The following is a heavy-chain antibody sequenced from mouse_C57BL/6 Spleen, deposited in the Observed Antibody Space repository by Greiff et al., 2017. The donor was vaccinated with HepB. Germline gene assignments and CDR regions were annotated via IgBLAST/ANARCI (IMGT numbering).Heavy chain of an antibody. CDR1: GYTFTSYW. CDR3: ARVPSSSPYYYAMDY. CDR2: IDPSDSET. Sequence: QVQLQQPGAELVRPGSSVKLSCKASGYTFTSYWMHWVKQRPIQGLEWIGNIDPSDSETHYNQKFKDKATLTVDKSSSTAYMQLRSLTSEDSAVYYCARVPSSSPYYYAMDYWGQGTSVTVSS. V-gene: IGHV1-52*01. J-gene: IGHJ4*01. D-gene: IGHD1-1*01.